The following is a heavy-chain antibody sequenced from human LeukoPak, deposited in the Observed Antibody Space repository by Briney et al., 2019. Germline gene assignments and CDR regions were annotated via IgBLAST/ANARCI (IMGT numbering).Heavy chain of an antibody. D-gene: IGHD1-14*01. Sequence: SETLSLTCTVSGGSISSYYWSWLRQPPGKGLEWIGYIYYSGSTNYTPSLKSRVTISVDTSKNQFSLKLSSVTAADTAVYYCARGGTTHDYWGQGTLVTVSS. CDR3: ARGGTTHDY. CDR1: GGSISSYY. CDR2: IYYSGST. J-gene: IGHJ4*02. V-gene: IGHV4-59*01.